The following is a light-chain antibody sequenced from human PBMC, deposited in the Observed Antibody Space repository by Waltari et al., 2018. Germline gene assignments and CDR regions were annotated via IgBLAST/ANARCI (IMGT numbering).Light chain of an antibody. V-gene: IGKV1-39*01. CDR1: QSIASY. Sequence: DIQLTQSPSSLYASVGDRVTIPCRASQSIASYLNWYQQKPGKAPKFLIYSASSLQSGVPSRFSGSRSGTDFTLTINSLQPEDFAVYYCQQSYSSPFTFGPGTRVDIK. J-gene: IGKJ3*01. CDR2: SAS. CDR3: QQSYSSPFT.